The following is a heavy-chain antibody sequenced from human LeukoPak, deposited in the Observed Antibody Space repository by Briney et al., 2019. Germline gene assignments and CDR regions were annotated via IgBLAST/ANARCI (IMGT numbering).Heavy chain of an antibody. V-gene: IGHV3-30*01. Sequence: GGSLRLSCAASGFTFSSYAMHWVRQAPGKGLEWVAVISYDGSNKYYADSVKGRFTISRDNSKNTLYLQMNSLRAEDTAVYYCARDHGRQLDCDYFDYWGQGTLVTVSS. CDR1: GFTFSSYA. D-gene: IGHD6-13*01. CDR2: ISYDGSNK. CDR3: ARDHGRQLDCDYFDY. J-gene: IGHJ4*02.